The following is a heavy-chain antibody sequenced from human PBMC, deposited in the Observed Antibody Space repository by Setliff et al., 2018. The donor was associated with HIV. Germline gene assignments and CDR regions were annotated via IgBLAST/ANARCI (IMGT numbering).Heavy chain of an antibody. J-gene: IGHJ6*03. CDR2: INHTGST. CDR3: ARGPWGSMIGGINHYYYYMDV. Sequence: SETLSLTCAVYGGSFSGHYWSWLRQPPGKGLEWIGEINHTGSTNYNPSLKSRVTISVDTSKNQFSLKLTSVTAADTAGYYCARGPWGSMIGGINHYYYYMDVWGKGTTVTVSS. D-gene: IGHD3-16*01. CDR1: GGSFSGHY. V-gene: IGHV4-34*01.